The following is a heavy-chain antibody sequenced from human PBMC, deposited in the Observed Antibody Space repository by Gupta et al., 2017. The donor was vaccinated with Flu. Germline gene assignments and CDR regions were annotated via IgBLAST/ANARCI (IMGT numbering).Heavy chain of an antibody. CDR1: GGTFSSYT. D-gene: IGHD5-12*01. CDR3: TRDVMRGYSGYAYYYGMDV. CDR2: IIPILGIA. J-gene: IGHJ6*02. Sequence: QVQLVQSGAEVKKPGSSVKVSCKASGGTFSSYTISWVRQAPGQGLEWMGRIIPILGIANYAQKFQGRVTITADKSTSTAYMELSSLRSEDTAVYYCTRDVMRGYSGYAYYYGMDVWGQGTTVTVSS. V-gene: IGHV1-69*08.